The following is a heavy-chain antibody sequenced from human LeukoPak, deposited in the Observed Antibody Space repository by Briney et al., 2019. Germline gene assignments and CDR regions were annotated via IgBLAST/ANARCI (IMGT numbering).Heavy chain of an antibody. Sequence: GGSLRLSCAASGFTFSSYWMSWVRQAPGKGLEWVANIKQDGSEKYYVDSVKGRFTISRDNAKNSLYLQMNSLRAEDTAVYYCAGIDSGGYYGYWGQGTLVTVSS. CDR2: IKQDGSEK. CDR1: GFTFSSYW. J-gene: IGHJ4*02. D-gene: IGHD3-22*01. CDR3: AGIDSGGYYGY. V-gene: IGHV3-7*01.